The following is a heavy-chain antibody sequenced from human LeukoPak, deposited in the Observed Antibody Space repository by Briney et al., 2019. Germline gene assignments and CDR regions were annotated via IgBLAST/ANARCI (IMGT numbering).Heavy chain of an antibody. D-gene: IGHD3-3*01. V-gene: IGHV5-51*01. CDR3: GRLVLRFLEWQSLGWFDP. CDR1: GYSFTSYW. J-gene: IGHJ5*02. CDR2: IYPGDSDT. Sequence: GESLKISCKGSGYSFTSYWIGWVRQMPGKGLEWMGIIYPGDSDTRYSPSFQGQVTISADKSISTAYLQWSSLKASDTAMYYCGRLVLRFLEWQSLGWFDPWGQGTLVTVSS.